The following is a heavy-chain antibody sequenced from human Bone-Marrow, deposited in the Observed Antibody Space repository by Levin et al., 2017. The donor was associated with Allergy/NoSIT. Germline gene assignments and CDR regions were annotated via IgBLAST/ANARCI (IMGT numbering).Heavy chain of an antibody. CDR1: GFTFRDYA. D-gene: IGHD3/OR15-3a*01. J-gene: IGHJ6*02. CDR3: AKRAGFRTPYEDAGMDV. Sequence: GGSLRLSCTASGFTFRDYAMTWVRQAPGKGLDWVSGITQSSAGTYYADSVKGRFTVSRDNSRNTVFLQMNSLTADDTAVYYCAKRAGFRTPYEDAGMDVWGQGTTVTVSS. V-gene: IGHV3-23*01. CDR2: ITQSSAGT.